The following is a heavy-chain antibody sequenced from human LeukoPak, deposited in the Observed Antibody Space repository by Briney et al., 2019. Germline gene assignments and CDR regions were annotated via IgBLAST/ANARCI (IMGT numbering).Heavy chain of an antibody. CDR1: GFTFSSYW. Sequence: SGGSLRLSCAASGFTFSSYWMSWVRQAPGKGLEWVANIKQDGSEKYYVDSVKGRFTISRDNSKNTLYLQMNSLRAEDTAVYYCARDRSDYGDYVGPDYWGQGTLVTVSS. CDR3: ARDRSDYGDYVGPDY. D-gene: IGHD4-17*01. CDR2: IKQDGSEK. J-gene: IGHJ4*02. V-gene: IGHV3-7*01.